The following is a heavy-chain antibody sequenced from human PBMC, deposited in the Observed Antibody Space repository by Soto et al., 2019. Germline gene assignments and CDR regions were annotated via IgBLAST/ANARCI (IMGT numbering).Heavy chain of an antibody. J-gene: IGHJ5*02. CDR2: IYPGDSDT. CDR1: GYSFTSYW. Sequence: GESLKISCKGSGYSFTSYWIGWVRQMPGKGLEWMGIIYPGDSDTRYSPSFQGQVTISADKSISTAYLQWSSLKASDTAMYYCARVVEAYCSSTSCTGFDPWGQGTLVTVSS. CDR3: ARVVEAYCSSTSCTGFDP. V-gene: IGHV5-51*01. D-gene: IGHD2-2*01.